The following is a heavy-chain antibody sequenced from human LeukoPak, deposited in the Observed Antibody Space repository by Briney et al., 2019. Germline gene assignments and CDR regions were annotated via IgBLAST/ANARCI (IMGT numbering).Heavy chain of an antibody. J-gene: IGHJ4*02. CDR3: ARGIHSGSYYGRSRVFDY. V-gene: IGHV6-1*01. D-gene: IGHD1-26*01. CDR1: GDSVSSNSAA. CDR2: TYYRSKWYN. Sequence: SQTLSLTCAISGDSVSSNSAAWNWIRQSPSRGLEWLGRTYYRSKWYNDYAVSVKSRITINPDTSKNQFSLQLNSVTPEDTAVYYCARGIHSGSYYGRSRVFDYWGQGTLVTVSS.